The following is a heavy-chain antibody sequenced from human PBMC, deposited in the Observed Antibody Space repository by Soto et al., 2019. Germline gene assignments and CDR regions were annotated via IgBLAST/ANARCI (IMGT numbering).Heavy chain of an antibody. CDR3: AREGLRKSGLDY. Sequence: PGGSLRLSCAASGFTFSSYEKNWVRQAPGKGLEWVSYISSSGSTIYYANSVKGRFTISRDTAKNSLYLQMNSLRAEDTAVYYCAREGLRKSGLDYWGQGTLVTVSS. J-gene: IGHJ4*02. CDR1: GFTFSSYE. CDR2: ISSSGSTI. V-gene: IGHV3-48*03. D-gene: IGHD4-17*01.